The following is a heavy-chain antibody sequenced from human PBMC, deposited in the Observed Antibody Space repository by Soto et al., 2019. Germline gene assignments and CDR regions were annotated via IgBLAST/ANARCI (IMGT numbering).Heavy chain of an antibody. Sequence: QLQLQESGPGLVKPSETLSLTCTVSGGSISSSSYYWGWIRQPPGKGLEWIGSIYYSGSTYYNPALTSRVTLSVDTSNTQFSLKLSSVTAADTAVYYCASPGSYGDYVGYFQHWGQGTLVTVSS. CDR2: IYYSGST. CDR1: GGSISSSSYY. V-gene: IGHV4-39*01. D-gene: IGHD4-17*01. J-gene: IGHJ1*01. CDR3: ASPGSYGDYVGYFQH.